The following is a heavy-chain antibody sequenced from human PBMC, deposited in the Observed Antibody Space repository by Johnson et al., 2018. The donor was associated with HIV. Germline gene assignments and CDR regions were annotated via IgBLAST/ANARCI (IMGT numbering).Heavy chain of an antibody. Sequence: VQLVESGGGLIQPGGSLRLSCAASGFTVSSNYMSWVRQAPGKGLAWVSVIYSGGSTYYADSVKGRFTISRDNSKNTLYLQMNSLRAEDTAVYYCAREYYYESPEAFDIWGQGTMVTVSS. J-gene: IGHJ3*02. CDR1: GFTVSSNY. CDR2: IYSGGST. V-gene: IGHV3-53*01. CDR3: AREYYYESPEAFDI. D-gene: IGHD3-22*01.